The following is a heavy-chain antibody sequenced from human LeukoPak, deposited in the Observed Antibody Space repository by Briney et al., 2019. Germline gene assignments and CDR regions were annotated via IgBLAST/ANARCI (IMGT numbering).Heavy chain of an antibody. CDR2: IKEDGSEK. J-gene: IGHJ4*02. Sequence: GGSLRLSCAPSGFTFSTLWMSWVRQAPGEGLEWVANIKEDGSEKYYVDSVKGRFTIARDNAKNSLYLQMNSLKAEDTAVYYCVGGGSNFDFWGQGTLVTVSS. D-gene: IGHD6-13*01. CDR1: GFTFSTLW. V-gene: IGHV3-7*04. CDR3: VGGGSNFDF.